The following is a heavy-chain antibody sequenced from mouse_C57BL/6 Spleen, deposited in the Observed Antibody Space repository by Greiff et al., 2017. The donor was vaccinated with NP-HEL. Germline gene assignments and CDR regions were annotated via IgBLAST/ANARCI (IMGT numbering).Heavy chain of an antibody. J-gene: IGHJ2*01. CDR2: ISDGGSYT. V-gene: IGHV5-4*01. CDR1: GFTFSSYA. Sequence: EVKVVESGGGLVKPGGSLKLSCAASGFTFSSYAMSWVRQTPEKRLEWVATISDGGSYTYYPDNVKGRFTISRDNAKNNLYLQMSHLKSEDTAMYYCARDITTGGFDYWGQGTTLTVSS. CDR3: ARDITTGGFDY. D-gene: IGHD1-1*01.